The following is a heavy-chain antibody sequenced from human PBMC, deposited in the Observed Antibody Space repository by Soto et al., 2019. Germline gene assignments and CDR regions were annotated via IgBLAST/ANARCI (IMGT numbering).Heavy chain of an antibody. J-gene: IGHJ4*02. V-gene: IGHV3-53*01. Sequence: GGSLRLSCAASGFTVSSNYMSWVRQAPGKGLEWVSVIYSGGSTYYADSVKGRFTISRDNSKNTLYLQMNSLRAEDTAVYYCAKFVSYDSSGYYSSSLYHFDYWGQGSLVTVSS. CDR1: GFTVSSNY. D-gene: IGHD3-22*01. CDR2: IYSGGST. CDR3: AKFVSYDSSGYYSSSLYHFDY.